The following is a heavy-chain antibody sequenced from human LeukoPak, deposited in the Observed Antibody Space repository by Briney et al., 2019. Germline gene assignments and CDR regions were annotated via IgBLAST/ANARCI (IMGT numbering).Heavy chain of an antibody. J-gene: IGHJ5*02. CDR3: ARGGGPYYDFWSGYSYNWFDP. CDR2: IYYSGST. D-gene: IGHD3-3*01. Sequence: SETLSLTCTVSGGSISSYYRSWIRQPPGKGLEWIGYIYYSGSTNYNPSLKSRVTISVDTSKDQFSLKLSSVTAADTAVYYCARGGGPYYDFWSGYSYNWFDPWGQGTLVTVSS. CDR1: GGSISSYY. V-gene: IGHV4-59*01.